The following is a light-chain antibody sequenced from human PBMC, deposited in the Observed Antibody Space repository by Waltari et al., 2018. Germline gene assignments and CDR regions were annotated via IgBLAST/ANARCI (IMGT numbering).Light chain of an antibody. CDR1: SSDVGAYNF. Sequence: QSALTQPASVSGSPGQSITISCTGTSSDVGAYNFVSWYQQHPGKAPKLMIYDVTNRPSEVSDRVSGSKSGNTASLTISGLQAEDEADYYCSSYTTSTTLVFGGGTKLTIL. CDR2: DVT. V-gene: IGLV2-14*03. CDR3: SSYTTSTTLV. J-gene: IGLJ3*02.